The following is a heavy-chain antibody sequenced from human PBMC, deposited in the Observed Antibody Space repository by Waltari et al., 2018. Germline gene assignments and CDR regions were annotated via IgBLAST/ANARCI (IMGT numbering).Heavy chain of an antibody. D-gene: IGHD1-26*01. CDR3: AGTPVGVTFLYFDY. CDR2: INYSGST. CDR1: GGPFSGYY. Sequence: QVQLQRWAAGLLRPPGTLSLTSALCGGPFSGYYWSWSRQSPGKGLEWIGEINYSGSTNYNPSLKSRVTISIDTSKTQFSLELTSVTGADTAVYYCAGTPVGVTFLYFDYWGQGTLVTVSS. V-gene: IGHV4-34*01. J-gene: IGHJ4*02.